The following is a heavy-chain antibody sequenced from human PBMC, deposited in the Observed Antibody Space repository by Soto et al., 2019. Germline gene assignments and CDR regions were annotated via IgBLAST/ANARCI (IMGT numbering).Heavy chain of an antibody. D-gene: IGHD1-1*01. CDR3: EGHGKLSSMTNYFDS. V-gene: IGHV5-51*01. CDR2: IYPGDSDT. CDR1: GYSFTSCW. J-gene: IGHJ4*02. Sequence: GESLKISCKGSGYSFTSCWIAWVRQMPGKGLECMGIIYPGDSDTRYSPSFQGQVTISVDKSINTAYLQWSSLRASDTAIYYCEGHGKLSSMTNYFDSWGQGALVTVSS.